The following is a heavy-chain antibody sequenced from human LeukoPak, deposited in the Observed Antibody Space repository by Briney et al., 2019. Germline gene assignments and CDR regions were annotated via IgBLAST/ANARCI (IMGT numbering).Heavy chain of an antibody. Sequence: SETLSPTCAVYGGSFSGYYWSWIRQPPGKGLEWIGEINHSGSTNYNPSLKSRVTISVDTSKNQFSLKLSSVTAADTAVYYCARGLSKLGWLRYPLDYWGQGTLVTVSS. J-gene: IGHJ4*02. CDR3: ARGLSKLGWLRYPLDY. CDR1: GGSFSGYY. CDR2: INHSGST. V-gene: IGHV4-34*01. D-gene: IGHD5-12*01.